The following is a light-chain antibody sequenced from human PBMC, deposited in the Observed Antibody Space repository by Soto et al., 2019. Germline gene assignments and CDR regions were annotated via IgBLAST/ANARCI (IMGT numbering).Light chain of an antibody. CDR1: SSDVGGYNY. Sequence: QSALTQPASVSGSPGQSITISCTGTSSDVGGYNYVSWYQQHPGKAPKFMIYDVSNRPSGVSTRFSGSKSGNTASLTISGLQAEDEAECYCNSYTPRTSRTIVFGTGTKVTIL. CDR3: NSYTPRTSRTIV. V-gene: IGLV2-14*01. CDR2: DVS. J-gene: IGLJ1*01.